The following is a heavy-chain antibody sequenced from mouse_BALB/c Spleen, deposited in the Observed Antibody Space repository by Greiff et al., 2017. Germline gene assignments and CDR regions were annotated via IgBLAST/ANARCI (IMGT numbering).Heavy chain of an antibody. J-gene: IGHJ4*01. Sequence: QVQLQQSGAELAKPGASVKMSCKASGYTFTSYWMHWVKQRPGQGLEWIGYINPSTGYTEYNQKFKDKATLTADKSSSTAYMQLSSLTSEDSAVYYCARSYGYPYAMDYWGQGTSVTVSS. D-gene: IGHD2-2*01. CDR3: ARSYGYPYAMDY. CDR2: INPSTGYT. CDR1: GYTFTSYW. V-gene: IGHV1-7*01.